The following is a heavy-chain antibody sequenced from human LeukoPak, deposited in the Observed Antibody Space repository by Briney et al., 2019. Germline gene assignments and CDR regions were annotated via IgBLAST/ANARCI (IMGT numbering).Heavy chain of an antibody. Sequence: ASVKVSCKASGGTFSSYAISWVRQAPGQGLEWIGGIIPIFGTANYAQEFQGRVTITADESTSTAYMELSSLRSEDTAVYYCARSSRYSDSSGLQAYYFDYWGQGTLVTVSS. CDR3: ARSSRYSDSSGLQAYYFDY. V-gene: IGHV1-69*13. D-gene: IGHD3-22*01. CDR1: GGTFSSYA. J-gene: IGHJ4*02. CDR2: IIPIFGTA.